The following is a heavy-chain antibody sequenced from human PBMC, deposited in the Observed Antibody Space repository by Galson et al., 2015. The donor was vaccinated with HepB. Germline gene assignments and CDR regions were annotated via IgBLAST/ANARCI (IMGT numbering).Heavy chain of an antibody. CDR3: ARDSSSGCWYFDL. J-gene: IGHJ2*01. CDR2: IWYDGSNK. CDR1: GFTFSSYG. V-gene: IGHV3-33*01. Sequence: SLRLSCAASGFTFSSYGMHWVRQAPGKGLEWVAVIWYDGSNKYYADSVKGRFTISRDNSKNTLYLQMNSLRAEDTAVYYCARDSSSGCWYFDLWGRGTLVTVSS. D-gene: IGHD6-19*01.